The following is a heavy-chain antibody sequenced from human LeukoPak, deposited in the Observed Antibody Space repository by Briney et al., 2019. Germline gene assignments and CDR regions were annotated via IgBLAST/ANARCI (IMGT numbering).Heavy chain of an antibody. CDR1: GLTVSSNF. CDR2: ISGSGGST. J-gene: IGHJ4*02. CDR3: AKDRKSGSYSSFDY. Sequence: GGSLRLSCAATGLTVSSNFMSWVRQAPGKGLEWVSAISGSGGSTYYADSVKGRFTISRDNSKNTLYLQMNSLRAEDTAVYYCAKDRKSGSYSSFDYWGQGTLVTVSS. V-gene: IGHV3-23*01. D-gene: IGHD1-26*01.